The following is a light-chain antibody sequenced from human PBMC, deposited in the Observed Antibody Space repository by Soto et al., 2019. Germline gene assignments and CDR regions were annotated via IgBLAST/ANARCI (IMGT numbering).Light chain of an antibody. CDR3: CSYAGRYTYV. V-gene: IGLV2-11*01. Sequence: QSALTQPPSASGSPRQSVTMSCTGTSSDAGCYNFVSWYQQHPGKAPKLMIYEVTSRPSGVSNRFSGSKSGNTASLTISGLQTEDEADYYCCSYAGRYTYVFGTGTKFPVL. CDR1: SSDAGCYNF. CDR2: EVT. J-gene: IGLJ1*01.